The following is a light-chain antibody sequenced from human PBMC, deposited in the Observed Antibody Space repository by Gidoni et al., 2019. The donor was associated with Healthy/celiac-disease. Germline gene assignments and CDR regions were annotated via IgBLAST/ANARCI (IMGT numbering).Light chain of an antibody. CDR2: AAS. Sequence: DIQMTQSPSSVSASVGDRVTITCRASQGISSLFPWYQQKPGKAPKLLIYAASRLQRGAPSRFSGSGSGTDSTLTSSSLQAEDVANYYCQQANSSPWTFGQGTKVEIK. V-gene: IGKV1-12*01. CDR3: QQANSSPWT. CDR1: QGISSL. J-gene: IGKJ1*01.